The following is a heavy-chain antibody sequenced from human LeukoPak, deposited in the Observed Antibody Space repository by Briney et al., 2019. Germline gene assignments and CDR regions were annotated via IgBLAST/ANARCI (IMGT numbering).Heavy chain of an antibody. V-gene: IGHV4-59*01. CDR1: GGSISRYY. D-gene: IGHD3-10*01. J-gene: IGHJ4*02. Sequence: SETLSLTCIVSGGSISRYYWSWIRQPPGKGRGWIGYIYYSGSTNYNPSLKSGVTISEDTSKNQFYLKVSSVPAADTAVYYCASHLWFGELAFDYWGQGTLVTVSS. CDR3: ASHLWFGELAFDY. CDR2: IYYSGST.